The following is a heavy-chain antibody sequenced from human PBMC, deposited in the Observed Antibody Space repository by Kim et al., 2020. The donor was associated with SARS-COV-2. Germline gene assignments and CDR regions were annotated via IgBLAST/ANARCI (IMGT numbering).Heavy chain of an antibody. V-gene: IGHV1-24*01. D-gene: IGHD1-26*01. J-gene: IGHJ4*02. Sequence: IYAQKFQGRVTMTEDTSTDTAYMELSSLRSEDTAVYYCATARRELYFDYWGQGTLVTVSS. CDR3: ATARRELYFDY.